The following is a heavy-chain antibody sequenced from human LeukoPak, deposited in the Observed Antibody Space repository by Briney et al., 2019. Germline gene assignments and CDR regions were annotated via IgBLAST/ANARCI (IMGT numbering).Heavy chain of an antibody. V-gene: IGHV4-59*01. D-gene: IGHD4-17*01. CDR2: INYSGNT. CDR1: GDSISSYY. Sequence: PSETLSLTCTVSGDSISSYYWSWIRQPPGKGLEWIGYINYSGNTNYNPSLKSRVTISVDTSKNQFSLRLSSVTAADTAVYYCPREGRKDYVYFDYWGQGTLVTVSS. CDR3: PREGRKDYVYFDY. J-gene: IGHJ4*02.